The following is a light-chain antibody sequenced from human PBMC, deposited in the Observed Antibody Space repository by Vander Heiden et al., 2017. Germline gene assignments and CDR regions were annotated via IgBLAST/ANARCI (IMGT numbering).Light chain of an antibody. J-gene: IGLJ1*01. V-gene: IGLV2-11*01. CDR2: DVS. Sequence: ALTQPRSLSGAPGQLVTISCSGTSSDVGGYNYVSWYQQHPGKAPKLMIYDVSKRPSGVPDRFSGSKSGNTASLTISELEAEDEADYYCCSYAGSYTYVFGTGTKVTVL. CDR1: SSDVGGYNY. CDR3: CSYAGSYTYV.